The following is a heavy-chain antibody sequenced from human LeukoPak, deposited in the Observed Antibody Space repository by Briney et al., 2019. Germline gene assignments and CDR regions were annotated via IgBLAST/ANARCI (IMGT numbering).Heavy chain of an antibody. D-gene: IGHD5-18*01. CDR3: ARRRKRAAMVARNAAFDI. CDR1: GFTFDDYA. Sequence: GGSLRLSCAASGFTFDDYAMHWVRQAPGKGLEWVSLISWDGGSTYYADSVKGRFTISRDNAKNTLYLQMNSLRAEDTAVYYCARRRKRAAMVARNAAFDIWGQGTMVTVSS. J-gene: IGHJ3*02. V-gene: IGHV3-43D*03. CDR2: ISWDGGST.